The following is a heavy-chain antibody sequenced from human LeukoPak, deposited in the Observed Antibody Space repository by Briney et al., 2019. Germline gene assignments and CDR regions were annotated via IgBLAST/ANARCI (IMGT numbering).Heavy chain of an antibody. D-gene: IGHD1-14*01. CDR2: IQEDGSAT. CDR3: ARRKEVQTTFDC. CDR1: GFIFSNYY. V-gene: IGHV3-7*01. Sequence: GGSLRLSCAASGFIFSNYYMGWVRQAQGKGLEWVANIQEDGSATYYVDSVKGRFTISRDNAKNSLDLQMNSLRAEDTAVYFCARRKEVQTTFDCWGQGTLVTVSS. J-gene: IGHJ4*02.